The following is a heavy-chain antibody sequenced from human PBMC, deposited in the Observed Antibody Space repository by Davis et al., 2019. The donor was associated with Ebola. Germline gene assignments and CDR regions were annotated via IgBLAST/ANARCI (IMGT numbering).Heavy chain of an antibody. CDR1: GFTFGSYA. D-gene: IGHD6-13*01. J-gene: IGHJ3*02. V-gene: IGHV3-23*01. CDR3: ARGGYSSSWPVAFDI. CDR2: ISGSGGST. Sequence: GGSLRLSCAASGFTFGSYAMSWVRQAPGKGLEWVSAISGSGGSTYYADSVKGRFIISRDNSKNTLYLQMNSLRAEDTAVYYCARGGYSSSWPVAFDIWGQGTMVTVSS.